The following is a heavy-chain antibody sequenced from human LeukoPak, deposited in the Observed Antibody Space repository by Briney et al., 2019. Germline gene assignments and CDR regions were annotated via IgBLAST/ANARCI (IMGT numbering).Heavy chain of an antibody. CDR2: INHSGST. CDR1: GGSFSGYY. Sequence: PSETLSLTCAVYGGSFSGYYWSWIRQPPGKGLEWIGEINHSGSTNYNPSLKSRVTISVDTSKNQFSLKLSSVTAADTAVYYCARSPWSRGDFDYWGQGTLVTVSS. D-gene: IGHD3-10*01. V-gene: IGHV4-34*01. J-gene: IGHJ4*02. CDR3: ARSPWSRGDFDY.